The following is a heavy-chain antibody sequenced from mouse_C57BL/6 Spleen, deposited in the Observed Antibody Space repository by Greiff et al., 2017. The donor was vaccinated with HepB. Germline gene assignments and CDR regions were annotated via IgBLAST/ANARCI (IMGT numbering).Heavy chain of an antibody. Sequence: VQLKESGPGMVKPSQSLSLTCTVTGYSITSGYDWHWIRHFPGNKLEWMGYISYSGSTNYNPSLKSRISITHDTSKNHFFLKLNSVTTEDTATYYCARGGLLLHYFDYWGQGATLTVSS. V-gene: IGHV3-1*01. CDR1: GYSITSGYD. J-gene: IGHJ2*01. CDR2: ISYSGST. CDR3: ARGGLLLHYFDY. D-gene: IGHD2-3*01.